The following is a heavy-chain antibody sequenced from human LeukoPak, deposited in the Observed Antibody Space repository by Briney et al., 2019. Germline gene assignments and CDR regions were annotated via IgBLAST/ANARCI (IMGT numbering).Heavy chain of an antibody. CDR1: GFSFSSNW. CDR2: IKPDGGEK. J-gene: IGHJ3*02. Sequence: GGSLRLSCEDSGFSFSSNWMSWLRQPPGKGLEWVANIKPDGGEKYYLDSVKGRFTISRDNAKNSLYLQMNSLRAEDTAVYYCARGRTDYDILAVGLYDAFDIWAKGQWSPSLQ. D-gene: IGHD3-9*01. V-gene: IGHV3-7*01. CDR3: ARGRTDYDILAVGLYDAFDI.